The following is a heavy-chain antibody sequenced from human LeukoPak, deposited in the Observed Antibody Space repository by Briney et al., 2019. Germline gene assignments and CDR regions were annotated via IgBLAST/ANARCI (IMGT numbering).Heavy chain of an antibody. D-gene: IGHD6-6*01. CDR3: ARENSSSSHYYYYYGMDV. J-gene: IGHJ6*02. Sequence: ASVKVSCKASGYTFTGYYMHWVRQAPGQGLEWMGWIYPNSGGTNYAQKFQGRVTMTRDTSISTAYMELSRLRSDDTAVYYCARENSSSSHYYYYYGMDVWGQGTTVTVSS. CDR1: GYTFTGYY. CDR2: IYPNSGGT. V-gene: IGHV1-2*02.